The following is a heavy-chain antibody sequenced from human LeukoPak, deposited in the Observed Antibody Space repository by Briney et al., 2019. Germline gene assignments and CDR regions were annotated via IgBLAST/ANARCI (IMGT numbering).Heavy chain of an antibody. D-gene: IGHD6-13*01. J-gene: IGHJ4*02. Sequence: SSETLSLTCAVYGGPFSGYYWSWIRQPPGKGLEWIGEINHSGSTNYNPSLKSRVTISVDTSKNQFSLKLSSVTAADTAVYYCARGDYSSSWYLTFDYWGQGTLVTVSS. CDR1: GGPFSGYY. V-gene: IGHV4-34*01. CDR3: ARGDYSSSWYLTFDY. CDR2: INHSGST.